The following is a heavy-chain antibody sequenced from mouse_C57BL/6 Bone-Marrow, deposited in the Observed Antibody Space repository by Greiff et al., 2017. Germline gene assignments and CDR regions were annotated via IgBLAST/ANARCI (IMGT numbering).Heavy chain of an antibody. CDR2: INPNNGGT. D-gene: IGHD2-3*01. Sequence: VQLQQSGPELVKPGASVKISCKASGYTFTDYYMNWVKQSHGKSLEWIGDINPNNGGTSYNQKFKGKATLTVDNSSSTAYMELLSLTSEDSAIYYCARAFDGYFDYAMDYWDQGPSVTVSS. V-gene: IGHV1-26*01. J-gene: IGHJ4*01. CDR3: ARAFDGYFDYAMDY. CDR1: GYTFTDYY.